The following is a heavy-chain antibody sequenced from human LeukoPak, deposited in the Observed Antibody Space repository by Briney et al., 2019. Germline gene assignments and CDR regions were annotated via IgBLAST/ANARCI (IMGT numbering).Heavy chain of an antibody. D-gene: IGHD4-23*01. V-gene: IGHV5-51*01. J-gene: IGHJ3*02. CDR2: IYPGDSDT. CDR3: ARRENDYGGKGDAFDI. CDR1: GYSFTSYW. Sequence: GESLKISCKGSGYSFTSYWIGWARQMPGKGLEWMGIIYPGDSDTRYSPSFQGQVTISADKSISTAYLQWSSLKASDTAMYYCARRENDYGGKGDAFDIWGQGTMVTVSS.